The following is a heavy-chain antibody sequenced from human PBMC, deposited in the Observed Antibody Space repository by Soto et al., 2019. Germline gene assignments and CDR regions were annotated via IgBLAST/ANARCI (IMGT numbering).Heavy chain of an antibody. J-gene: IGHJ4*02. CDR3: VKGSEVARQELDH. CDR2: ISSDGGDK. Sequence: QVQLVESGGGVVQRGRSPRLSCAASGFTFSNFGMHWVRQAPGKGLEWVAAISSDGGDKYYSHSVKDRFTISRDNSKNTLFLQMNSLRVEDTAVYYCVKGSEVARQELDHWGQGILVTVSS. V-gene: IGHV3-30*18. D-gene: IGHD2-15*01. CDR1: GFTFSNFG.